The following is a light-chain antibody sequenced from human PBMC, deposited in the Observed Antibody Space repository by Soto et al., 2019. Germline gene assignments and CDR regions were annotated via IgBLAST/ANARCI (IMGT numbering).Light chain of an antibody. CDR2: AAS. V-gene: IGKV1-39*01. J-gene: IGKJ3*01. CDR1: QSIRTY. CDR3: QQSYISPRT. Sequence: DIQMTQFPSSLSASVGDRVTIAGGASQSIRTYLNWYKQKRGRAPEVIIFAASSLQSGVPSRFSGSGSGTDFTPTISSLQPEDFETYYCQQSYISPRTFGPGTKVDIK.